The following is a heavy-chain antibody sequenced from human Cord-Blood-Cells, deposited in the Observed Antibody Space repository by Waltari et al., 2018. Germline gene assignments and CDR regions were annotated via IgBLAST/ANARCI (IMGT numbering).Heavy chain of an antibody. CDR3: ARGGSDYYGSGSYLHFDY. D-gene: IGHD3-10*01. CDR1: GGSFSGYY. Sequence: QVQLQQWGAGLLKPSETLSLTCAVYGGSFSGYYWSWIRQPPGTGLEWIVEINHSGSTNYNPSLKSRVTISVDTSKNQFSLKLSSVTAADTAVYYCARGGSDYYGSGSYLHFDYWGQGTLVTVSS. V-gene: IGHV4-34*01. CDR2: INHSGST. J-gene: IGHJ4*02.